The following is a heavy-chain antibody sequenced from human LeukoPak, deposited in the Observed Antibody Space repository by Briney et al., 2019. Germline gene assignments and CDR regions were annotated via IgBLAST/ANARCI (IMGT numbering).Heavy chain of an antibody. CDR3: AKDQGGGRSITIVGDTRGDFDY. J-gene: IGHJ4*02. V-gene: IGHV3-23*01. CDR2: IRGNGGIT. Sequence: PRASLRLSCVASRYTLSNSAMRWVPPAPRKGLEWGSAIRGNGGITNSTDTLKGRFTISRDNSKNTLYLQMSSRRAHDTAVYYCAKDQGGGRSITIVGDTRGDFDYWGQGTLVTVSS. D-gene: IGHD1-26*01. CDR1: RYTLSNSA.